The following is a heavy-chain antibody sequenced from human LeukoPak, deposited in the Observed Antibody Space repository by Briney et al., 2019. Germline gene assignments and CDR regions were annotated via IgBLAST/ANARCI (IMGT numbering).Heavy chain of an antibody. CDR3: ARHTDAAMVTH. CDR1: GGSISSSSFY. V-gene: IGHV4-39*01. J-gene: IGHJ4*02. CDR2: MFYSGST. Sequence: SETLTLTCAVSGGSISSSSFYWGWIRQPPGKGLEWIGSMFYSGSTYYNPSLKSRVTISVDTSKNQFSLKLSSVSAADTAVYYCARHTDAAMVTHWGQGTLVTVSS. D-gene: IGHD5-18*01.